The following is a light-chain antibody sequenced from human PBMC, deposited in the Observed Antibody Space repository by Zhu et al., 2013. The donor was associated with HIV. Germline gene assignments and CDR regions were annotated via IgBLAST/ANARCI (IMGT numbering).Light chain of an antibody. J-gene: IGLJ1*01. Sequence: QSVLTQPPSASGTPGQRVTISCSGNSSNIGSNTVNWYQQLPGTAPKLLIYSNDKRPSRVPDRFSGSKSGTSASLAISGLQSEDEADYYCSSYTSSSTYVFGTGTKVTVL. CDR3: SSYTSSSTYV. V-gene: IGLV1-44*01. CDR2: SND. CDR1: SSNIGSNT.